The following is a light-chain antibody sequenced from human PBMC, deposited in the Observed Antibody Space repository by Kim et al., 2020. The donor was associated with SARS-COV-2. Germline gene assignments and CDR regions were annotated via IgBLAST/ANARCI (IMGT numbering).Light chain of an antibody. CDR2: GAS. J-gene: IGKJ2*01. CDR3: QQYGTSPT. V-gene: IGKV3-20*01. Sequence: EVVLTQSPGTLSLSPGERATLSCRASQSVDSSYLAWYQQKLGQPPRLLIYGASSRATGIPDRFSGSGSGTDFTLTISRLEPEDVAVYYCQQYGTSPTFGQGTKLEI. CDR1: QSVDSSY.